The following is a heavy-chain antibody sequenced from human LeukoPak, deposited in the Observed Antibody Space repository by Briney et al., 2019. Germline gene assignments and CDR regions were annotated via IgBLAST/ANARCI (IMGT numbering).Heavy chain of an antibody. V-gene: IGHV3-13*01. Sequence: GGSLRLSCAASGFTFSSYDMHWVRQATGKGLEWVSAIGTASDTYYPVSVKGRFTISRENAKNSLYLQMNSLRAGDTAVYYCARVNSSSWSEFDYWGRGTLVTVSS. J-gene: IGHJ4*02. CDR3: ARVNSSSWSEFDY. D-gene: IGHD6-13*01. CDR2: IGTASDT. CDR1: GFTFSSYD.